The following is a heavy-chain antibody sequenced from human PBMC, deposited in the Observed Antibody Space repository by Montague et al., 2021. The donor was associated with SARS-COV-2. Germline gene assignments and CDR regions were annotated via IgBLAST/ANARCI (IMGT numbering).Heavy chain of an antibody. V-gene: IGHV4-31*03. D-gene: IGHD3-22*01. Sequence: TLSLTCTVSGGSISSGGYYWSWIRQHPGKGLEWIGYICYSGSTYYNPSLKSRVTISVDTSKNQFSLKLSSVTAADTAAYYCARVRITMIVVVDAFDIWGQGTMVTVSS. CDR3: ARVRITMIVVVDAFDI. CDR1: GGSISSGGYY. CDR2: ICYSGST. J-gene: IGHJ3*02.